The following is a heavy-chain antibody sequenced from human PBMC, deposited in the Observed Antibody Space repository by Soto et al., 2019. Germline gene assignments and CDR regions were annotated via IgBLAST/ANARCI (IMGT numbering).Heavy chain of an antibody. D-gene: IGHD3-10*01. CDR1: GGSISSSSYY. Sequence: QLQLQESGPGLVKPSETLSLTCTVSGGSISSSSYYWGWIRQPPGKGLEWIGSIYYSGSTYYNPSLKSRVTISVDTSKNQFSLKLSSVTAADTAVYYCARLLRRFGELSSDYWGQGTLVTVSS. CDR3: ARLLRRFGELSSDY. V-gene: IGHV4-39*01. CDR2: IYYSGST. J-gene: IGHJ4*02.